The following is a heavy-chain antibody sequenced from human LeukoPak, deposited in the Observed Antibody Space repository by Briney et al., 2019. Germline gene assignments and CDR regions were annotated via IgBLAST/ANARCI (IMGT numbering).Heavy chain of an antibody. CDR2: INHSGST. D-gene: IGHD3-9*01. V-gene: IGHV4-34*01. Sequence: SETLSLTCAVYGGSFSGYYWSWTRQPPGKGLEWIGEINHSGSTNYNPSLKSRVTISVDTSKNQFSLKLSSVTAADTAVYYCARIDILTGYFDYWGQGTLVTVSS. CDR3: ARIDILTGYFDY. CDR1: GGSFSGYY. J-gene: IGHJ4*02.